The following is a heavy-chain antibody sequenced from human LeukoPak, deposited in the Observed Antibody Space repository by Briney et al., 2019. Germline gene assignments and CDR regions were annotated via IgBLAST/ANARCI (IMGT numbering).Heavy chain of an antibody. D-gene: IGHD1-14*01. J-gene: IGHJ3*02. CDR2: INPNTGGT. Sequence: ASVKVSCKASGYTFTDYYIHWVRQAPGQPLECMGWINPNTGGTNYAQRFQGRVTMTRDTSISTAYMDLSSLRSEDTAVYYCARDHRNNGASDAFDIWGQGTMVTVSS. V-gene: IGHV1-2*02. CDR3: ARDHRNNGASDAFDI. CDR1: GYTFTDYY.